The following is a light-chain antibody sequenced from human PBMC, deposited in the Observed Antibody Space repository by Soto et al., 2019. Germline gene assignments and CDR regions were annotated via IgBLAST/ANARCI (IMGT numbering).Light chain of an antibody. CDR3: MQALQTPRT. V-gene: IGKV2-28*01. J-gene: IGKJ1*01. CDR2: LSS. Sequence: DIVMTQSPLSLSVTPGEPASISCRSSQSLLHSNGYNYLDWYLQRPGQSPQLLIYLSSNRAPGVPDRFSGSGSGTDFTLKISGVEAGDVGIYYCMQALQTPRTFGQGTKVQIK. CDR1: QSLLHSNGYNY.